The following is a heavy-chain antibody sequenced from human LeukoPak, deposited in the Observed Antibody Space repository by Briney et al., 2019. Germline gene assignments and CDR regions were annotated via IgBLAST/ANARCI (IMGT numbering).Heavy chain of an antibody. J-gene: IGHJ4*02. D-gene: IGHD3-3*01. CDR3: AKDYRPHDFWSGLVDY. Sequence: GGSLRLSCAASGFTFSNYGMHWVCQAPGKGLEWVTLISYDGSNKYYADSVKGRFTISRDNSRNTLYLQMNSLRAEDTAVYYCAKDYRPHDFWSGLVDYWGQGTLVTVSS. CDR2: ISYDGSNK. CDR1: GFTFSNYG. V-gene: IGHV3-30*18.